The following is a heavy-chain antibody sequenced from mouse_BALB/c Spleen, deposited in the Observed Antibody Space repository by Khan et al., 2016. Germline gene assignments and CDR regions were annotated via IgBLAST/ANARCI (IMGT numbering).Heavy chain of an antibody. CDR1: GYSITSGYG. J-gene: IGHJ2*01. V-gene: IGHV3-2*02. CDR3: ARTARIKY. D-gene: IGHD1-2*01. CDR2: ISYSGST. Sequence: EVQLQESGPGLVKPSQSLSLTCTVTGYSITSGYGWNWIRQFPGNKLEWMGYISYSGSTNYNPSLKSRITITRDTSKNPFFLQLNSVTTEDTATYYCARTARIKYWGQGTTPTGSS.